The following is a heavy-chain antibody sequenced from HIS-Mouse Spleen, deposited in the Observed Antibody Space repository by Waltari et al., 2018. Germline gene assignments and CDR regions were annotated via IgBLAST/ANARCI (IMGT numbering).Heavy chain of an antibody. J-gene: IGHJ4*02. D-gene: IGHD6-13*01. Sequence: QVQLVESGGGVVQPGRSLRLSCAASGFTFSSYGMHWVRQAPGKGLEWVAVISYDGSNKYYADSVKGRFTISRDNSKNTLYLQMNSLRAEDTAVYYCAKECRAAAGYYFDYWGQGTLVTVSS. V-gene: IGHV3-30*18. CDR2: ISYDGSNK. CDR3: AKECRAAAGYYFDY. CDR1: GFTFSSYG.